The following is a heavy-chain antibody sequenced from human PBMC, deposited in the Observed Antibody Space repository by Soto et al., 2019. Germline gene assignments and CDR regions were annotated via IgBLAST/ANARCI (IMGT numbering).Heavy chain of an antibody. J-gene: IGHJ5*02. CDR1: GYIFTNYD. V-gene: IGHV1-8*01. CDR2: INPNSGNT. Sequence: QVQLVQSGAEVKKPGSSVKVSCKASGYIFTNYDINWVRQATGQGLEYLGWINPNSGNTGYVQKFQGRVTITMNTSRNTAYMGLNSLRSEDTAVYYCASGIKYGDYSMWCDPWGQGTLVTIST. CDR3: ASGIKYGDYSMWCDP. D-gene: IGHD4-17*01.